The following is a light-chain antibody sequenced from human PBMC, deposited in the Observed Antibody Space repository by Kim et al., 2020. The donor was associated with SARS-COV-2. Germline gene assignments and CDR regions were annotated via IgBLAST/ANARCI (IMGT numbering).Light chain of an antibody. J-gene: IGLJ1*01. CDR2: QDS. CDR1: KLGDKY. Sequence: SYELTQPPSVSVSPGQTASITCSGDKLGDKYACWYQQKPGQSPVLVIYQDSKRPSGIPERFSGSNSGNTATLTISGTQAMDEADYYCQAWDSSTRAYVFG. CDR3: QAWDSSTRAYV. V-gene: IGLV3-1*01.